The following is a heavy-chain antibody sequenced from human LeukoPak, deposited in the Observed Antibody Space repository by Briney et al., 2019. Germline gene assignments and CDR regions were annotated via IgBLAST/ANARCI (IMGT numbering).Heavy chain of an antibody. Sequence: GGSLRLSCAASGFTFSSYGMHWVRQAPGKGLEWVAFIRYDGSNKYYADSVKGRFTISRDNSKNTLYLQMNSLRAEDTAVYYCAKDIYPYYYDSSGYLDYWGQGTLVTVSS. J-gene: IGHJ4*02. CDR3: AKDIYPYYYDSSGYLDY. CDR2: IRYDGSNK. CDR1: GFTFSSYG. V-gene: IGHV3-30*02. D-gene: IGHD3-22*01.